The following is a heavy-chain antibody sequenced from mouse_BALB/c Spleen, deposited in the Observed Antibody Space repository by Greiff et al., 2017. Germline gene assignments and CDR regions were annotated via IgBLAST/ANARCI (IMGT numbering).Heavy chain of an antibody. V-gene: IGHV5-17*02. CDR3: AREGYRYDYAMDY. Sequence: EVKLVESGGGLVQPGGSRKLSCAASGFTFSSFGMHWVRQAPEKGLEWVAYISSGSSTIYYADTVKGRFTISRDNPKNTLFLQMTSLRSEDTAMYYCAREGYRYDYAMDYWGQGTSVTVSS. CDR1: GFTFSSFG. D-gene: IGHD2-14*01. CDR2: ISSGSSTI. J-gene: IGHJ4*01.